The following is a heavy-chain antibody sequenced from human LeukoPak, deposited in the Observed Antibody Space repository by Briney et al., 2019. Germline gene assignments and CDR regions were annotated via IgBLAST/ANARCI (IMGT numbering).Heavy chain of an antibody. CDR3: ARDKPEYDILTGYYTGPARGHQVDH. D-gene: IGHD3-9*01. J-gene: IGHJ4*02. CDR2: IYQNGNT. V-gene: IGHV4-30-2*01. CDR1: GGSISSGGYS. Sequence: PSETLSLTCTVSGGSISSGGYSWSWIRQPPGKGLEWIGYIYQNGNTYYNPSLKSRVTISVDRSKNQFSLNLSSVTAADTAVYYCARDKPEYDILTGYYTGPARGHQVDHWGQGTLVTVSS.